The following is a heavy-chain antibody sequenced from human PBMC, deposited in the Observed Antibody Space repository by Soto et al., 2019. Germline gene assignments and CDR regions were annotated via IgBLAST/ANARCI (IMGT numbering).Heavy chain of an antibody. CDR3: AREGSNYYYGMDV. CDR2: IKQDGSEK. J-gene: IGHJ6*02. CDR1: GFTFSSYW. Sequence: EVQLVESGGGLVQPGGSLRLSCAASGFTFSSYWMSWVRQAPGKGLEWVANIKQDGSEKYYVDSVKGRFTISRDNAKNSLYLQMNSLRAEDTAVYYCAREGSNYYYGMDVWGQGTTVTVSS. D-gene: IGHD2-15*01. V-gene: IGHV3-7*01.